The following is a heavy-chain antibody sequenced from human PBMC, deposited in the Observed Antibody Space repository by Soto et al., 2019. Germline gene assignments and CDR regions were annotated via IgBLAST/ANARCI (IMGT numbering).Heavy chain of an antibody. CDR3: ARGNALDV. J-gene: IGHJ3*01. V-gene: IGHV6-1*01. Sequence: QGQLQQSGPGLVKPSQTLSLTCAISGDSVSSDITSWNWIRQSPSRGLEWLGRTYYRSKWFHDYAASVKSRIPINPDTSKNHFSLELNSMTPEDTAVYYCARGNALDVWGQGTVVTVSS. CDR1: GDSVSSDITS. D-gene: IGHD3-10*01. CDR2: TYYRSKWFH.